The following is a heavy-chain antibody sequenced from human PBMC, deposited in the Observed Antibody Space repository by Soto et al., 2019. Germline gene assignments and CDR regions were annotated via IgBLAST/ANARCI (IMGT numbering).Heavy chain of an antibody. D-gene: IGHD3-22*01. Sequence: SETLSLTCTVSGGSVSSGSYYWSWIRQPPGKGLEWIGYIYYSGSTNYNPSLKSRVTISVDTSKNQFSLKLSSVAAADTAVYYCARATYYYDSSGYREIYFDYWGQGTLVTVSS. CDR1: GGSVSSGSYY. V-gene: IGHV4-61*01. CDR3: ARATYYYDSSGYREIYFDY. CDR2: IYYSGST. J-gene: IGHJ4*02.